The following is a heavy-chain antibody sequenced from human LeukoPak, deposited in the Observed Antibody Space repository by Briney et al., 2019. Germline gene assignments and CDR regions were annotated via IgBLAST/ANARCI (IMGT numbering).Heavy chain of an antibody. J-gene: IGHJ4*02. CDR1: GYIFSTYW. CDR2: IDPRDSYT. V-gene: IGHV5-10-1*01. Sequence: GESLKISCKASGYIFSTYWITWVRQMPGKGLEWMGRIDPRDSYTSYSPSFEGHVTMSADGSITTAYLQWSSLKPSDTAMYYCARLNVDTVMVNWGPGTLVTVSS. D-gene: IGHD5-18*01. CDR3: ARLNVDTVMVN.